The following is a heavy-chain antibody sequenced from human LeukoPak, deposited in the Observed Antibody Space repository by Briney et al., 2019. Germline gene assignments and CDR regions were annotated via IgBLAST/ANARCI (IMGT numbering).Heavy chain of an antibody. CDR2: ISSSGSTI. CDR1: GFTFSDYY. J-gene: IGHJ3*02. CDR3: ARDSPMHAFDI. Sequence: GGSLRLSCAASGFTFSDYYMSWIRQAPGKGLEWVSYISSSGSTIYYADSVKGRFTISRDNAKNSLSLQMNSLRAEDTAVYYCARDSPMHAFDIWGQGTMVTVSS. V-gene: IGHV3-11*01.